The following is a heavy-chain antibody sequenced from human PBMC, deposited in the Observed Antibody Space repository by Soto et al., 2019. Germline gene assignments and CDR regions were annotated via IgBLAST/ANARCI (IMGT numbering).Heavy chain of an antibody. CDR3: AATKDVGGYYYVY. J-gene: IGHJ4*02. D-gene: IGHD3-22*01. CDR1: GGSISSGGYY. CDR2: VYYSGST. V-gene: IGHV4-31*03. Sequence: QVQLQASGPGLVKPSQTLSLTCTVSGGSISSGGYYWSWIRQHPGKGLEWIGYVYYSGSTYYNPSLKSRVTISVDTSKNQFSLKLSSVTAADTAVYYCAATKDVGGYYYVYWGQGTLVTVSS.